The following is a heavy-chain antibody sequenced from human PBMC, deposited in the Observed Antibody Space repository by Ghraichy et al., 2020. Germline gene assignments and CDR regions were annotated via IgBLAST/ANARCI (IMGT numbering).Heavy chain of an antibody. CDR2: ISSSSSYI. Sequence: GGSLRLSCAASGFTFSSYSMNWVRQAPGKGLEWVSSISSSSSYIYYADSVKGRFTISRDNAKNSLYLQMNSLRAEDTAVYYCARDRELGVTHAFDIWGQGTMVTVSS. J-gene: IGHJ3*02. CDR3: ARDRELGVTHAFDI. CDR1: GFTFSSYS. D-gene: IGHD7-27*01. V-gene: IGHV3-21*01.